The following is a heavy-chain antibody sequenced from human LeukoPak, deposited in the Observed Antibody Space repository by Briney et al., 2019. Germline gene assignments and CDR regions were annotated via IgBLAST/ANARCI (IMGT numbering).Heavy chain of an antibody. CDR1: GFTFSSYW. D-gene: IGHD4-17*01. Sequence: GGSLRLSCAASGFTFSSYWMSWVRQAPGKGLEWVANIKQDGSEKYYVDSVKGRFTISRDNAKNSLYLQMNSLRAEDSAVYYCARDRLHYGEYEKTFDYWGQGTLVTVSS. CDR2: IKQDGSEK. CDR3: ARDRLHYGEYEKTFDY. J-gene: IGHJ4*02. V-gene: IGHV3-7*01.